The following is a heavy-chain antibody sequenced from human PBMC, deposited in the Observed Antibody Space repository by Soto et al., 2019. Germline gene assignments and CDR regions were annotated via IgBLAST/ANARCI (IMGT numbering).Heavy chain of an antibody. CDR1: GGSISSYY. CDR2: IYYSGNT. Sequence: QVQLQESGPGLVKPSETLSLTCTVSGGSISSYYWSWIRQPPGKGLEWIGYIYYSGNTDYNPSLKSRVTISVDTSKNQFSLNLGSVTAADTANYYCAREGCQRFLEWTYWFDPWGQGTLVTVSS. D-gene: IGHD3-3*01. V-gene: IGHV4-59*01. CDR3: AREGCQRFLEWTYWFDP. J-gene: IGHJ5*02.